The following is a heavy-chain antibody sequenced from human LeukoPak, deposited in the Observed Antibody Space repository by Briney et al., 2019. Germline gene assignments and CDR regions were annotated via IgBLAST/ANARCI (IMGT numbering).Heavy chain of an antibody. CDR2: ISSSSSYI. V-gene: IGHV3-21*01. CDR3: ARDCRAYYDSSGYQVI. D-gene: IGHD3-22*01. J-gene: IGHJ4*02. CDR1: GFTFSSYS. Sequence: GGSLRLSCAASGFTFSSYSMNWVRQAPGKGLEWVSSISSSSSYIYYADSVKGRFTISRDNAKNSLYLQMNSLRAEDTAVYYCARDCRAYYDSSGYQVIWGQGTLVTVSS.